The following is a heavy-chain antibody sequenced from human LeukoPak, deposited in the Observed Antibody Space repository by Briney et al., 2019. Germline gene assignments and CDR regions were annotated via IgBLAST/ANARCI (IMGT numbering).Heavy chain of an antibody. CDR3: ARLSSGSYWGIGY. V-gene: IGHV3-48*01. D-gene: IGHD1-26*01. Sequence: GGSLRLSCAASGFTFSSYSMNWVRQAPGKGLEWVSYISSSSSTIYYADSVKGRFTISRDNAKNSLYLQMNSLRAEDTAVHYCARLSSGSYWGIGYWGQGTLVTVSS. CDR1: GFTFSSYS. CDR2: ISSSSSTI. J-gene: IGHJ4*02.